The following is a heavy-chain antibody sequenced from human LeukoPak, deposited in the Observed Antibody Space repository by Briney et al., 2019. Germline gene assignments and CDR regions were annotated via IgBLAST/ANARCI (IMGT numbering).Heavy chain of an antibody. Sequence: GGSLRLSCAASGFTFSSYEMNWVRQAPGKGLEWVSYISSSGSTIYYADSVKGRFTISRDNAKNSLYLQMNSLRAEDTALYHCARRRAYCGGDCPLNDAFDIWGQGTMVTVSS. D-gene: IGHD2-21*02. J-gene: IGHJ3*02. CDR1: GFTFSSYE. V-gene: IGHV3-48*03. CDR3: ARRRAYCGGDCPLNDAFDI. CDR2: ISSSGSTI.